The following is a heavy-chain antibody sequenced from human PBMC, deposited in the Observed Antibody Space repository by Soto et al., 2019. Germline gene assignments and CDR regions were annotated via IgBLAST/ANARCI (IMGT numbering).Heavy chain of an antibody. D-gene: IGHD3-10*01. CDR3: ARGQDYYGSGCHY. CDR2: IYYSGST. CDR1: GGSISSGGYY. V-gene: IGHV4-31*03. Sequence: PSETLSLTCTVSGGSISSGGYYWSWIRQHPGKGLEWIGYIYYSGSTYYNPSLKSRVTISVDTSKNQFSLKLSSVTAADTAVYYCARGQDYYGSGCHYWGQGTLVSVSS. J-gene: IGHJ4*02.